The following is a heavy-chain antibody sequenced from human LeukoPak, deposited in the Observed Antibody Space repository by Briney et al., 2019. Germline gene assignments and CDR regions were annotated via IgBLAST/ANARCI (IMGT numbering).Heavy chain of an antibody. V-gene: IGHV1-8*03. D-gene: IGHD1-26*01. CDR3: ARSIVGATPIDY. CDR2: INPNSGNT. Sequence: ASVKVSCKASGYTFTGYYMHWVRQAPGQGLEWMGWINPNSGNTGYAQKFQGRVTITRNTSISTAYMELSSLRSEDTAVYYCARSIVGATPIDYWGQGTLVTVSS. CDR1: GYTFTGYY. J-gene: IGHJ4*02.